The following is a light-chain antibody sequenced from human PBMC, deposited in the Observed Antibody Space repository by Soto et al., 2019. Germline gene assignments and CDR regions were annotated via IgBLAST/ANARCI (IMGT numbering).Light chain of an antibody. CDR2: GAS. CDR1: QSVSSN. CDR3: QQDNNCPPWT. J-gene: IGKJ1*01. V-gene: IGKV3-15*01. Sequence: EIVMTQSPATLSVSPGERATLSCTASQSVSSNLAWYQQKPGQAPRLLIYGASTRAAGIPARFSGSGSGTEFTLTISSLQSEDFAVYYCQQDNNCPPWTFGQGTKVEIK.